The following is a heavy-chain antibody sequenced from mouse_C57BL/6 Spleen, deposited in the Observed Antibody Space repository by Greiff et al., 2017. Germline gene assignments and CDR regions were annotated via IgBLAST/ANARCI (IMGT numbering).Heavy chain of an antibody. D-gene: IGHD1-1*01. CDR1: GYTFTDYE. V-gene: IGHV1-15*01. CDR2: IDPETGGT. Sequence: QVHVKQPGAELVRPGASVTLSCKASGYTFTDYEMHWVKQTPVHGLEWIGAIDPETGGTAYNQKFKGKAILTADKSSSTAYMELRSLTSEDSAVYYCITTVEGVADYWGQGTTLTVSS. CDR3: ITTVEGVADY. J-gene: IGHJ2*01.